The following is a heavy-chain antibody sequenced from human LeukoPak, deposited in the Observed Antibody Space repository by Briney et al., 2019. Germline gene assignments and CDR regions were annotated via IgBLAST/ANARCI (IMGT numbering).Heavy chain of an antibody. CDR3: TRPIYCSGGSCYAPPWFDP. CDR1: GFTFSGSA. V-gene: IGHV3-73*01. J-gene: IGHJ5*02. D-gene: IGHD2-15*01. Sequence: GGSLRLSCAASGFTFSGSAMHWVRQASGKGLEWVGRIRSKANSYATAYAASVKSRFTISRDDSKNTAYPQMNSLKTEDTAVYYCTRPIYCSGGSCYAPPWFDPWGQGTLVTVSS. CDR2: IRSKANSYAT.